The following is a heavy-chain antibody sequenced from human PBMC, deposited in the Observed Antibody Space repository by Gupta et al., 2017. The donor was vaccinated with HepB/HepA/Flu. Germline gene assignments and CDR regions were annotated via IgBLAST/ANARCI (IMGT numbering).Heavy chain of an antibody. V-gene: IGHV4-30-4*01. J-gene: IGHJ4*02. D-gene: IGHD3-3*01. CDR1: GGSISRGDYY. CDR3: ARENYDFWSGHWDY. Sequence: QVQLQESGPGLVKPSQTLSLTCTVSGGSISRGDYYWRLTRQPPGKGLEWIGYIYYSGSTYYNPALKSRVTISVETSKNQFSLKLSSVTAADTAVYYCARENYDFWSGHWDYWGQGTLVTGSS. CDR2: IYYSGST.